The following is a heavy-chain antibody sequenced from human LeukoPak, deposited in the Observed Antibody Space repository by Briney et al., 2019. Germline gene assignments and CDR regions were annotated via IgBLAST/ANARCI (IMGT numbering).Heavy chain of an antibody. Sequence: ASVKVSCKASGYTFTPYSMHWVRQAPGQGLEWMGVINPSGGSTNYAQKFQGRVTVTRDTSTSTVYMDLSSLRSEDMAVYYCAREQVAGRRSFDYWGQGTLVTVSS. CDR2: INPSGGST. J-gene: IGHJ4*02. CDR3: AREQVAGRRSFDY. V-gene: IGHV1-46*01. CDR1: GYTFTPYS. D-gene: IGHD6-6*01.